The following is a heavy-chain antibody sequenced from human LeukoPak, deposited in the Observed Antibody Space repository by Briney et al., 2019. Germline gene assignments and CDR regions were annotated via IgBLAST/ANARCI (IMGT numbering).Heavy chain of an antibody. J-gene: IGHJ4*02. V-gene: IGHV4-34*01. CDR3: ASSNWLRDANFDS. CDR1: GGSFSGYY. Sequence: SETLSLTCAVYGGSFSGYYWSWIRQPPGKGLEWIGEINHSGSTNYNPSLKSRVTISVDTSKNQFSLKLTSVTASDSAVYYCASSNWLRDANFDSWGQGTLVTVSS. CDR2: INHSGST. D-gene: IGHD6-13*01.